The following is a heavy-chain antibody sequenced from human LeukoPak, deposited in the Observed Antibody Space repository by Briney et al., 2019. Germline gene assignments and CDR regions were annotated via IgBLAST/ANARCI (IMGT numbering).Heavy chain of an antibody. J-gene: IGHJ6*03. D-gene: IGHD3-3*01. Sequence: KSSETLSLTCTVSGGSISSYYWSWIRQPAGKGLEWIGRISTSGSTNYNPSLKSRVTMSVDASKNQFSLKLSSVTAADTAVYYCARVVEWLLFGYYYYMDVWGKGTTVTVSS. CDR1: GGSISSYY. V-gene: IGHV4-4*07. CDR2: ISTSGST. CDR3: ARVVEWLLFGYYYYMDV.